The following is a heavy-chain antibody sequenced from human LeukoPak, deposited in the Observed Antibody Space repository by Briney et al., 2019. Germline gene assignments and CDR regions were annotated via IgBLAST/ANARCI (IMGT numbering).Heavy chain of an antibody. J-gene: IGHJ4*02. CDR2: ISSSSSYI. CDR1: GFTFSSYS. V-gene: IGHV3-21*01. D-gene: IGHD6-13*01. CDR3: ARDWAAAGTSMDFDY. Sequence: GGSLRLSCAASGFTFSSYSMNWVRQAPGKGLEWVSSISSSSSYIYYADSVKGRFTISRDNAKNSLYLQMNSLRAEDTAVYYCARDWAAAGTSMDFDYRGQGTLVTVSS.